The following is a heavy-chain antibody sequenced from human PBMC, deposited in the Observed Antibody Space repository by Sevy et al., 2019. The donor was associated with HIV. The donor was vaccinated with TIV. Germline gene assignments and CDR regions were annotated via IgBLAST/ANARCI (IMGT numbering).Heavy chain of an antibody. CDR3: ARSDAVPAPFDY. J-gene: IGHJ4*02. CDR1: RFTFSSYG. CDR2: IWYDGSNK. V-gene: IGHV3-33*01. Sequence: GGSLRLSCAASRFTFSSYGMHWVRQAPGKGLEWVAVIWYDGSNKYYADSVKGRFTISRDNSKNTLYLQMNSLRAEDTAVYYCARSDAVPAPFDYWGQGTLVTVSS. D-gene: IGHD2-2*01.